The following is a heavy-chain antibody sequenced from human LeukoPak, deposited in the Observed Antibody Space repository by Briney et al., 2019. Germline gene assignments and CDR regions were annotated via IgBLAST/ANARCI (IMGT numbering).Heavy chain of an antibody. CDR1: GYTLTELS. V-gene: IGHV1-24*01. J-gene: IGHJ4*02. CDR3: ATRPPTGYSSGWYFDY. D-gene: IGHD6-19*01. Sequence: ASVTVSCKVSGYTLTELSMHWVRQAPGKGLEWMGGFDPEDGETIYAQKFQGRVTITEDTSTDTAYMELSSLRSEDTAVYYCATRPPTGYSSGWYFDYWGQGTLVTVSS. CDR2: FDPEDGET.